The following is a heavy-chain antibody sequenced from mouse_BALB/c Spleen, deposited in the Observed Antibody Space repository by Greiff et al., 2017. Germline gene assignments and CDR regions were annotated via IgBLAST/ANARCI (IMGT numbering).Heavy chain of an antibody. CDR2: IWSGGST. CDR3: ARELLYYYAMDY. D-gene: IGHD2-12*01. Sequence: VQLQESGPGLVQPSQSLSITCTVSGFSLTSYGVHWVRQSPGKGLEWLGVIWSGGSTDYNAAFISRLSISKDNSKSQVFFKMNSLQADDTAIYYCARELLYYYAMDYWGQGTSVTVSS. CDR1: GFSLTSYG. V-gene: IGHV2-4-1*01. J-gene: IGHJ4*01.